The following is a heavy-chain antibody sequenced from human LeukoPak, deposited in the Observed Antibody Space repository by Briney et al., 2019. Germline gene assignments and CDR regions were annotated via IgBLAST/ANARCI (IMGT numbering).Heavy chain of an antibody. CDR2: INHSGST. CDR1: GGSFSGYY. Sequence: SETLSLTCAVYGGSFSGYYWSWIRQPPGKGLEWIGEINHSGSTNYNPSLKSRVTISVDTSKNQFSLKLSSVTAADTAVYYCASGGPLDSSDYSYWIRFDPWGQGTLVTVSS. CDR3: ASGGPLDSSDYSYWIRFDP. V-gene: IGHV4-34*01. D-gene: IGHD3-22*01. J-gene: IGHJ5*02.